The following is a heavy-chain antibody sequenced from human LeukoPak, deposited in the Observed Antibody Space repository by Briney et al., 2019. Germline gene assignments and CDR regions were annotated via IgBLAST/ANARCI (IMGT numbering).Heavy chain of an antibody. CDR1: GFTFSSYA. V-gene: IGHV3-15*01. J-gene: IGHJ4*02. D-gene: IGHD3-16*02. CDR3: TTADYDYVWGSYRYTGRFDY. CDR2: IKSKTDGGTT. Sequence: GGSLRLSCAASGFTFSSYAMSWVRQAPGKGLEWVGRIKSKTDGGTTDYAAPVKGRFTISRDDSKNTLYLQMNSLKTEDTAVYYCTTADYDYVWGSYRYTGRFDYWGQGTLVTVSS.